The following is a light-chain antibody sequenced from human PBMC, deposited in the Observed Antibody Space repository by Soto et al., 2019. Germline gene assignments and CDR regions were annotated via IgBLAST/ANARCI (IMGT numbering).Light chain of an antibody. CDR2: SNN. CDR1: SSNIGGNN. CDR3: AAWDDSLNGVV. Sequence: QSALTQSASASGTPGQRVPISCSGSSSNIGGNNVNWYQQLPGTAPKLLIYSNNQRPSGVPDRFSGSKSGTAASMAISGLQSEDEADYYCAAWDDSLNGVVFGGGTKLTVL. V-gene: IGLV1-44*01. J-gene: IGLJ2*01.